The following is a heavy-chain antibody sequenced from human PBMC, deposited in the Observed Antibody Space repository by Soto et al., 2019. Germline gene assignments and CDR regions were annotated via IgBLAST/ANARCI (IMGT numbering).Heavy chain of an antibody. CDR1: GFTFSSYG. CDR2: IWYDGSNK. D-gene: IGHD6-13*01. Sequence: QVQLVESGGGVVQPGRSLRLSCAASGFTFSSYGMHWVRQAPGKGLEWVAVIWYDGSNKYYADSVKGRFTTSRDNSKNTLYLQMNSRRAEDTAVYYCARETRGQRAAAGTFGFDPWGQGTLVTVSS. J-gene: IGHJ5*02. CDR3: ARETRGQRAAAGTFGFDP. V-gene: IGHV3-33*01.